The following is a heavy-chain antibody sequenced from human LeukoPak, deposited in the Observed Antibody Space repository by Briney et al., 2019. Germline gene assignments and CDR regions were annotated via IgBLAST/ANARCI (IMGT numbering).Heavy chain of an antibody. CDR3: ARGVFHTIGLPYAMDV. CDR2: INRSGST. CDR1: GGSFSGYY. J-gene: IGHJ6*02. V-gene: IGHV4-34*01. D-gene: IGHD2-8*01. Sequence: SETLSLTCAVYGGSFSGYYWSWIRQPPGKGLEWIGEINRSGSTNYNPSLKSRVTIPVDTSKNQFSLKVSSVTAADTAVYYCARGVFHTIGLPYAMDVCGQGTTVTVSS.